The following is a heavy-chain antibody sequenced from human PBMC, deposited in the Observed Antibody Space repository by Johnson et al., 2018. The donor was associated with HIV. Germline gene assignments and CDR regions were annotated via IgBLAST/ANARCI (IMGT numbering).Heavy chain of an antibody. J-gene: IGHJ3*02. CDR3: ARRRKGSASYSDPFDI. CDR2: IGVAGDT. Sequence: VQLVESGGGLVQPGGSLRLSCAASGFSFSSYEMHWVRQATGKNLEWVSAIGVAGDTYYAGSVRGRFTISRENAKNCFYLQMNDLRVGDTAVVYCARRRKGSASYSDPFDIWGQGTMVTVSS. CDR1: GFSFSSYE. V-gene: IGHV3-13*01. D-gene: IGHD2-15*01.